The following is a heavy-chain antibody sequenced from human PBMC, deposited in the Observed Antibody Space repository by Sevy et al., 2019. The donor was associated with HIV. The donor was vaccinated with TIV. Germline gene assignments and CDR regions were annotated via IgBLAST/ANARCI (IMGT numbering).Heavy chain of an antibody. J-gene: IGHJ4*02. CDR1: GFTFSSYS. CDR2: ISSSSSTI. D-gene: IGHD4-17*01. V-gene: IGHV3-48*02. CDR3: ARDDDYGDYGTGFDY. Sequence: GSLRLSCAASGFTFSSYSMNWVRQAPGKGLEWVSYISSSSSTIYYADSVKGRFTISRDNAKNSLYLQMNSLRDEDTAVYYCARDDDYGDYGTGFDYWGREPWSPSPQ.